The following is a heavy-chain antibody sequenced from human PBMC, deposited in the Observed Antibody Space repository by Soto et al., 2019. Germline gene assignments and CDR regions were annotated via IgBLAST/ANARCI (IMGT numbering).Heavy chain of an antibody. CDR2: INHSGDT. D-gene: IGHD2-2*01. CDR3: AREVGYYSATRRNLYFDY. Sequence: VQLQQWGAGLLKPSETLSLTCAVYGGSFSGYYWSWVRQSPGKGLEWIGDINHSGDTNSNPSLRTRVVISIDTSKTQFSLNLTSVTAADTAFYYWAREVGYYSATRRNLYFDYWGPGTLVTVSS. V-gene: IGHV4-34*01. CDR1: GGSFSGYY. J-gene: IGHJ4*02.